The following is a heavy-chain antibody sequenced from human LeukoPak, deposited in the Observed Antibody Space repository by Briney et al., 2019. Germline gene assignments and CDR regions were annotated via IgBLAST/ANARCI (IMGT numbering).Heavy chain of an antibody. CDR3: ARGLTTTSNWFDP. Sequence: GGSLRLSCATSGFTFSSYWMNWVRQAPGTGLEWVANINQDGSTKYYLDSVKGRFTISRDNAKNSLYLQMNSLRAEETAVYYCARGLTTTSNWFDPWGQGTLVTVSS. D-gene: IGHD4-17*01. CDR2: INQDGSTK. V-gene: IGHV3-7*01. J-gene: IGHJ5*02. CDR1: GFTFSSYW.